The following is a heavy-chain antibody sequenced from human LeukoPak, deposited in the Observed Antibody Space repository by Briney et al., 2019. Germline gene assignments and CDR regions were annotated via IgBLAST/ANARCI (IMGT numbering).Heavy chain of an antibody. CDR2: ISTSGGAT. CDR1: GFTFSSYA. J-gene: IGHJ4*02. CDR3: ARVWGSGGDYFDY. Sequence: GGSLRLSCIASGFTFSSYAMSWVRQAPGKGLEWVSAISTSGGATYYANSVKGRFTISRDNSKNTLYLQMNSLRAEDTAVYYCARVWGSGGDYFDYWGQGTLVTVSS. D-gene: IGHD2-15*01. V-gene: IGHV3-23*01.